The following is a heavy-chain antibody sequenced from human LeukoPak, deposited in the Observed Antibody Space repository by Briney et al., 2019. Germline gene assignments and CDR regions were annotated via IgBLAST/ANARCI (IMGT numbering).Heavy chain of an antibody. Sequence: GASVKVSCKASGYTFSSYGISWVRQAPGQGLEWMGWISAYNGNTNYAQKLRGRVTMTTDTSTSTAYMELRSLRSDGTAVYYCAGVGIEQQPYDYWGQGTLVTVSS. CDR1: GYTFSSYG. J-gene: IGHJ4*02. CDR3: AGVGIEQQPYDY. D-gene: IGHD6-13*01. V-gene: IGHV1-18*01. CDR2: ISAYNGNT.